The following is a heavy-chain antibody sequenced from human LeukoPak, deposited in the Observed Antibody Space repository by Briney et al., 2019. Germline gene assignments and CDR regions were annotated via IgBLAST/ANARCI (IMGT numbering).Heavy chain of an antibody. V-gene: IGHV4-38-2*02. CDR2: IYHSGST. CDR3: ARGRDGAFDI. Sequence: SETLSLTCTVSGYSISSGYYWGWIRQPPGKGLEWIGSIYHSGSTYYNPSLKSRVTISVDTSKNQFSLKLSSVTAADTAVYYCARGRDGAFDIWGQGTMVTVSS. J-gene: IGHJ3*02. CDR1: GYSISSGYY. D-gene: IGHD5-24*01.